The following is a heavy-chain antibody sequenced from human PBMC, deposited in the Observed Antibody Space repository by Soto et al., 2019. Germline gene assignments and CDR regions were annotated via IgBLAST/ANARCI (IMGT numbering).Heavy chain of an antibody. D-gene: IGHD6-13*01. Sequence: PGGSLRLSCAASGFTFSSYAMSWVRQPPGKGLEWVAAISGSGGSTYYADSVKGRFTISRDNTKNTLYLQMNSLRAEDTAVYYCAKGIYSSSWNYFDYWGQGTLVTVSS. V-gene: IGHV3-23*01. CDR3: AKGIYSSSWNYFDY. CDR2: ISGSGGST. CDR1: GFTFSSYA. J-gene: IGHJ4*02.